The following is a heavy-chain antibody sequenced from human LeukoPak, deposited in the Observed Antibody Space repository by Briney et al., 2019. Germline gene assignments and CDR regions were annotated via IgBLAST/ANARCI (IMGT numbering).Heavy chain of an antibody. D-gene: IGHD6-6*01. V-gene: IGHV4-39*01. J-gene: IGHJ4*02. Sequence: PSETLSLTCTVSGGSISSSSYYWGWIRQPPGKGLEWIGSIYYSGSTYYNPSLKSRVTISVDTSKNQFSLKLSSVTAADTAVYYCARWIAARPGDYWGQGTLVTVSS. CDR1: GGSISSSSYY. CDR3: ARWIAARPGDY. CDR2: IYYSGST.